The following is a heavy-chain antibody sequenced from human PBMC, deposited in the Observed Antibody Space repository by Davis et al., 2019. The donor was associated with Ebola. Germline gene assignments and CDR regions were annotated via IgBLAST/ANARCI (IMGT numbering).Heavy chain of an antibody. J-gene: IGHJ4*02. V-gene: IGHV3-23*01. Sequence: GESLKISCAASGFTFSSYAMSWVRQAPGKELEWVSDLTYGSGNTQYADSVQGRFTISRDNSKNTLSLQMDSLRADDTAVYYCAKSFLITGSHMSEFRGVDYWGQGTVVTVSS. CDR1: GFTFSSYA. CDR3: AKSFLITGSHMSEFRGVDY. D-gene: IGHD2-8*02. CDR2: LTYGSGNT.